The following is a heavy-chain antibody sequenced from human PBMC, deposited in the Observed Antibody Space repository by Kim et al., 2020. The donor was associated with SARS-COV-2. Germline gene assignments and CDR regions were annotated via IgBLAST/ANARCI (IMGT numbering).Heavy chain of an antibody. V-gene: IGHV3-33*01. CDR2: IWYDGSNK. Sequence: GGSLRLSCTASGFTFSSYGMHWVRQAPGKGLEWVAVIWYDGSNKYYADSVKGRFTISRDNSKNTLYLQMNSLRAEDTAVYYCARGMGGRGYYYYGMDVWGQGTTVTVSS. D-gene: IGHD1-26*01. CDR3: ARGMGGRGYYYYGMDV. CDR1: GFTFSSYG. J-gene: IGHJ6*02.